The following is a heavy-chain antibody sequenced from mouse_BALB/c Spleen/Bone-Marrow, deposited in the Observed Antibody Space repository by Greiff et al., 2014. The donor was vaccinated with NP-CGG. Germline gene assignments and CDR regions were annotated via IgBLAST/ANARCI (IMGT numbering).Heavy chain of an antibody. Sequence: VKLQESGPGLVAPSQSLFITCTVSGFSLTNYGVHWVRQPPGKGLEWLGVIWADGSTNYNSALMSRLSISKDNSKSQVFFKMNSLQTDDTAMYYCARITTATGAMDYWGQGTSVTVSS. CDR3: ARITTATGAMDY. V-gene: IGHV2-9*02. J-gene: IGHJ4*01. D-gene: IGHD1-2*01. CDR1: GFSLTNYG. CDR2: IWADGST.